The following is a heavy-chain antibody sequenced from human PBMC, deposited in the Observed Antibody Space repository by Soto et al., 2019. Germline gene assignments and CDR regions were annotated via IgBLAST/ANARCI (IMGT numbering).Heavy chain of an antibody. J-gene: IGHJ1*01. CDR2: ISYDGSNK. V-gene: IGHV3-30*18. CDR1: GFTFSSYG. Sequence: QVQLVESGGGVVQPGRSLRLSCEASGFTFSSYGMHWVRQAPGKGLEWVAVISYDGSNKYYADSVKGRFTISRDNSKNTLYLQMNSLRAEDTAVYYCAKVTFQHWGQGTLVTVSS. CDR3: AKVTFQH.